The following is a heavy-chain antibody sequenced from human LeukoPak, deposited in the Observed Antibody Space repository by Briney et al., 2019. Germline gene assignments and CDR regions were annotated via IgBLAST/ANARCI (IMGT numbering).Heavy chain of an antibody. CDR3: AKASRQAAVASPLNY. D-gene: IGHD6-19*01. J-gene: IGHJ4*02. CDR1: GFTFNRYS. CDR2: IGGVGDRT. V-gene: IGHV3-23*01. Sequence: PGGSLRLSCAASGFTFNRYSLCSVRQAPGKGLEWVAGIGGVGDRTYYADSVKGRFTISRDNSKDTLFLQMNSLKADDTAVYYCAKASRQAAVASPLNYWGQGSLVTVSS.